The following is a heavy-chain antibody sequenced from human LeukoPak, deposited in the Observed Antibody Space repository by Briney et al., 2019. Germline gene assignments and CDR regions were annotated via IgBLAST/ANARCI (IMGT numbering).Heavy chain of an antibody. CDR2: INPNSGGT. J-gene: IGHJ4*02. Sequence: ASVKVSCKASGYTFTGYYMHWERQAPGQGLEWMGWINPNSGGTNYAQKFQGRVTMTRDTSISTAYMELSRLRSDDTAVYYCAIPRAAAGIFDYWGQGTLVTVSS. V-gene: IGHV1-2*02. D-gene: IGHD6-13*01. CDR1: GYTFTGYY. CDR3: AIPRAAAGIFDY.